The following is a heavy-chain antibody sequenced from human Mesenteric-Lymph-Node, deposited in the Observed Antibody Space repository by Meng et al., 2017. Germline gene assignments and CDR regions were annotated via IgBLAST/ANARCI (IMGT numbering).Heavy chain of an antibody. CDR2: IYSGYST. CDR3: AKDQYSRGWYYFDY. Sequence: GGSLRLSCAVSGFTVSTNYMNWVRQAPGKGLEWVSLIYSGYSTYFADSVKGRFTISRDDSKNTLYLQMNSLRAEDTAVYYCAKDQYSRGWYYFDYWGQGTLVTVSS. D-gene: IGHD6-19*01. J-gene: IGHJ4*02. V-gene: IGHV3-53*01. CDR1: GFTVSTNY.